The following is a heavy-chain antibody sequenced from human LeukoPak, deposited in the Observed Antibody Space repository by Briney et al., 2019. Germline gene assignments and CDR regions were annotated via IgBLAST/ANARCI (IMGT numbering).Heavy chain of an antibody. D-gene: IGHD2-15*01. CDR1: ALTFSSYA. Sequence: GPSLRLSCSASALTFSSYAIHSVRQAPGKGLEYVSTINSHGGSTYSAESVKDRFTISRDNSRNSLYLQMSSLRSDDTDVYDCVKATLGYCSGGTCGADYWGQGTLVTVSS. CDR3: VKATLGYCSGGTCGADY. V-gene: IGHV3-64D*09. CDR2: INSHGGST. J-gene: IGHJ4*02.